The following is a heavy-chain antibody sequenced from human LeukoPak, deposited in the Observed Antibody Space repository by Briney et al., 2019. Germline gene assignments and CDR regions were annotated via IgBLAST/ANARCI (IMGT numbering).Heavy chain of an antibody. V-gene: IGHV3-64D*06. Sequence: GGSLRLSCSASGFTFSTYAMHWVRQAPGKGLGYVSAISSNGLNTYYADSVKGRFTISRDNSKNTLYLQMSSLRPEDTAVYYCVKCDDNEVPDYWGQGTLVTVSS. J-gene: IGHJ4*02. CDR3: VKCDDNEVPDY. CDR1: GFTFSTYA. CDR2: ISSNGLNT. D-gene: IGHD3-22*01.